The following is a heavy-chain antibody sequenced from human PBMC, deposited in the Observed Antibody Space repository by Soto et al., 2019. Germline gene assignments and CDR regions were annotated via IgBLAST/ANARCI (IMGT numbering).Heavy chain of an antibody. CDR2: INHSGST. D-gene: IGHD6-13*01. Sequence: QVQLQQWGAGLLKPSETLSLTCAVYGGSFSGYYWSWIRQPPGKGLEWIGEINHSGSTNYNPSLNSRVTISVDTSKNQFSLKLSSVTAADTAVYYCARGGIAAAGTRGRFDPWGQGTLVTVSS. CDR3: ARGGIAAAGTRGRFDP. CDR1: GGSFSGYY. J-gene: IGHJ5*02. V-gene: IGHV4-34*01.